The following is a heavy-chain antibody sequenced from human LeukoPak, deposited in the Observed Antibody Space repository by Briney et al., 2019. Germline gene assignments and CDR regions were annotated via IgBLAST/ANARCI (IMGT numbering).Heavy chain of an antibody. CDR1: GYTFTNYD. D-gene: IGHD3/OR15-3a*01. V-gene: IGHV1-8*01. CDR3: ARADRDWNYEYHYMDV. CDR2: MNPNSGNT. Sequence: ASVKVSCKASGYTFTNYDINWVRQATGQGLEWMGWMNPNSGNTGYAPKFQGRVTITRNTSISTAYMELSSLRSEDTAVYYCARADRDWNYEYHYMDVWGKGTTVTVSS. J-gene: IGHJ6*03.